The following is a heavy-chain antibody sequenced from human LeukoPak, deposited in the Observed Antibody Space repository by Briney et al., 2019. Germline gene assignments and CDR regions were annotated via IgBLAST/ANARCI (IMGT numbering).Heavy chain of an antibody. Sequence: SETLSLTCTISGGSISGYFGTWIRQASGKGLEWIGYIHSIETKYNPSLQSRVSMSIDTSKNQFSLNLRSVTAADTAVYYCARGLRDEERYYEYYYMDVWAKGPRSPSP. CDR1: GGSISGYF. CDR3: ARGLRDEERYYEYYYMDV. D-gene: IGHD3-22*01. J-gene: IGHJ6*03. CDR2: IHSIET. V-gene: IGHV4-4*09.